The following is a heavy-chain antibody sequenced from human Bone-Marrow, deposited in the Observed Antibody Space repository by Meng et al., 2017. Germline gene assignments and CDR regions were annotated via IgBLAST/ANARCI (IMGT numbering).Heavy chain of an antibody. CDR3: ATTDYYDTSGYYPFDY. D-gene: IGHD3-22*01. Sequence: GESLKISCAASGFTVSSNYMSWVRQAPGKGLEWVSGINWNGGSTGYADSVKGRFTISRDNAKNSLYLQMNSLRAEDTALYYCATTDYYDTSGYYPFDYWGQGTLVTVSS. J-gene: IGHJ4*02. CDR1: GFTVSSNY. CDR2: INWNGGST. V-gene: IGHV3-20*04.